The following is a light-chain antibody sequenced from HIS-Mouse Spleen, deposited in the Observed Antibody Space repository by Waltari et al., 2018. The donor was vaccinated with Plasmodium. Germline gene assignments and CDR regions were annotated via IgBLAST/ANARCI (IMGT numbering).Light chain of an antibody. V-gene: IGLV2-11*01. CDR3: CSYAGSYTWV. CDR1: SSDVVGYNY. Sequence: QSALTQPRSVSGSPGQSVPLSCTGTSSDVVGYNYVSWYQQHPGKAPKLMIYDVSKRPSGVPDRFSGSKSGNTASLTISGLQAEDEADYYCCSYAGSYTWVFGGGTKLTVL. CDR2: DVS. J-gene: IGLJ3*02.